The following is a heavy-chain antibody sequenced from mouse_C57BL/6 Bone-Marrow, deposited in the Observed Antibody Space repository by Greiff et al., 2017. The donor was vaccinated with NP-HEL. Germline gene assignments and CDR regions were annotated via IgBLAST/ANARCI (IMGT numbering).Heavy chain of an antibody. D-gene: IGHD2-2*01. V-gene: IGHV14-4*01. J-gene: IGHJ2*01. CDR2: IDPENGDT. CDR3: TTGMDGYDDLDY. CDR1: GFNIKDDY. Sequence: VQLQQSGAELVRPGASVKLSCTASGFNIKDDYMHWVKQRPEQGLEWIGWIDPENGDTEYASKFQGKATITADTSSNTAYLQLSSLTSEDTAVYYCTTGMDGYDDLDYWGQGTTLTVSS.